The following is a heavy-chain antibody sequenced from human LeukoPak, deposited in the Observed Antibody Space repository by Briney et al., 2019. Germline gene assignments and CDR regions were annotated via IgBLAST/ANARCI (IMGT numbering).Heavy chain of an antibody. D-gene: IGHD3-10*01. J-gene: IGHJ4*02. CDR1: GYTFTGYY. V-gene: IGHV1-2*02. CDR3: AREEGEWFGELILPFKY. Sequence: ASVKVSCKASGYTFTGYYMHWVRQAPGQGLEWMGWINPNSGGTNYAQKFQGRVTMTRDTSISTAYMELSRLRSDDTAVYYCAREEGEWFGELILPFKYWGQGTLVTVSS. CDR2: INPNSGGT.